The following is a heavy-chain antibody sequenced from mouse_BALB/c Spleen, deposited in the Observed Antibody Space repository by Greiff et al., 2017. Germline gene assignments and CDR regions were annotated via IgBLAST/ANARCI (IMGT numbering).Heavy chain of an antibody. D-gene: IGHD1-1*01. CDR2: IYPGDGDT. V-gene: IGHV1-87*01. CDR1: GYTFTSYW. J-gene: IGHJ3*01. Sequence: QVHVKQSGAELARPGASVKLSCKASGYTFTSYWMQWVKQRPGQGLEWIGAIYPGDGDTRYTQKFKGKATLTADKSSSTAYMQLSSLASEDSAVYYCARSDYGSSLAYWGQGTLVTVSA. CDR3: ARSDYGSSLAY.